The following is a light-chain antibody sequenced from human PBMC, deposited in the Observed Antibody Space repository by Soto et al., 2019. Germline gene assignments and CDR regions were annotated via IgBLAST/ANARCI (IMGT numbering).Light chain of an antibody. CDR2: GVS. V-gene: IGKV1-39*01. J-gene: IGKJ5*01. CDR3: QQSYTAPSIT. CDR1: QNISSS. Sequence: DVQMTQSPSSLYASVGDKVTITCRASQNISSSLNRYQQKSGKAPNLLIYGVSRLQGGVPSRFSGSGSGTDFTLSISSLQPEDFATYYCQQSYTAPSITFGQGTRLEIK.